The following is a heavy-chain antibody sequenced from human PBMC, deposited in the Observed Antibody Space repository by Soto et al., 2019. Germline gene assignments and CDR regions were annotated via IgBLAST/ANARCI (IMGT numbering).Heavy chain of an antibody. J-gene: IGHJ1*01. Sequence: EVQLVESGGGLVQPGRSLRLSCAASGFTFDDYAMHWVRQAPGKGLEWVSGISWHSGSIGEADSVKGRFTISRENAKNSLYLQMHSLRAEDTALYYCATDIPGGARTAYFKHWGQGTLVTVSS. CDR2: ISWHSGSI. D-gene: IGHD1-26*01. CDR3: ATDIPGGARTAYFKH. CDR1: GFTFDDYA. V-gene: IGHV3-9*01.